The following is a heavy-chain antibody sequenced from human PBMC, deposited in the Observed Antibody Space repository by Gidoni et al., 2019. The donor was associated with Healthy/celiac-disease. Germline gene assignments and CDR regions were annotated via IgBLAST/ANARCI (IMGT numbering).Heavy chain of an antibody. Sequence: EVQLVESGGGVVRPGGSLRLSCAASGFTFDDSGMSWVRQAPGKGLEWVSGINWNGGSTGYADSLKGRFTISRDNAKNSLYLQMNSLRAEDTALYHCARSMGLSSSWPYYYYGMDVWGQGTTVTVSS. J-gene: IGHJ6*02. CDR3: ARSMGLSSSWPYYYYGMDV. V-gene: IGHV3-20*01. CDR2: INWNGGST. CDR1: GFTFDDSG. D-gene: IGHD6-13*01.